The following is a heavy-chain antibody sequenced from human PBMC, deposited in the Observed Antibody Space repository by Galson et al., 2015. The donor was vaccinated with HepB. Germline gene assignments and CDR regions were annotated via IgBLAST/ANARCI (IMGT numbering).Heavy chain of an antibody. CDR3: AQLPLYYYYGMDV. Sequence: SETLSLTCTVSGGSISSSSYYWGWIRQPPGKGLEWIGSIYYRGSTYYNPSLKSRVTISVDTPKNQFSLKLIPVNAADTAVYYCAQLPLYYYYGMDVWGQGTTVTVSS. D-gene: IGHD2-2*01. V-gene: IGHV4-39*01. CDR1: GGSISSSSYY. J-gene: IGHJ6*02. CDR2: IYYRGST.